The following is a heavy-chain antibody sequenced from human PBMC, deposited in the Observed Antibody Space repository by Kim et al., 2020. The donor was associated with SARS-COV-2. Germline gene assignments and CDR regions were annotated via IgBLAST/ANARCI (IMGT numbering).Heavy chain of an antibody. CDR3: AKVAQGIAAAGHSNFDY. Sequence: GGSLRLSCAASGFTFDDYAMHWVRQAPGKGLEWVSLISGDGGSTYYADSVKGRFTISRDNSKNSLYLQMNSLRTEDTALYYCAKVAQGIAAAGHSNFDYWGQGTLVTVSS. J-gene: IGHJ4*02. CDR2: ISGDGGST. CDR1: GFTFDDYA. D-gene: IGHD6-13*01. V-gene: IGHV3-43*02.